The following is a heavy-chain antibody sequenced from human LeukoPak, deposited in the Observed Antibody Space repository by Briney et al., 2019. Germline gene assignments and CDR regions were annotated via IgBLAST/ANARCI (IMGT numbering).Heavy chain of an antibody. CDR1: GGSISNGGYY. Sequence: PSETLSLTCTVSGGSISNGGYYWSWIRQPPGKGLEWIGYIYHSGSTYYNPSLKSRVIISVDRSKNQFSLKLSSVTAADTAVYYCARDIHDFWSGYLDYWGQGTLVTVSS. J-gene: IGHJ4*02. D-gene: IGHD3-3*01. CDR2: IYHSGST. V-gene: IGHV4-30-2*01. CDR3: ARDIHDFWSGYLDY.